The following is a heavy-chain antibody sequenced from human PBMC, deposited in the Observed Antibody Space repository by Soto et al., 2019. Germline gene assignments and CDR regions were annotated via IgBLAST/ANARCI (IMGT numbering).Heavy chain of an antibody. J-gene: IGHJ4*02. V-gene: IGHV3-64*01. CDR1: GFTFTSYA. CDR3: ARQWLDSYYFDD. Sequence: EVQLVESGGGLVQPGGSLRLSCAASGFTFTSYAMHWVRQAPGKGLEYVSAISSNGGSTYYANSVKGRFTISRDNSKNTLYRQMGSLRAEDMAVYYCARQWLDSYYFDDWGQGTLVTVSS. CDR2: ISSNGGST. D-gene: IGHD6-19*01.